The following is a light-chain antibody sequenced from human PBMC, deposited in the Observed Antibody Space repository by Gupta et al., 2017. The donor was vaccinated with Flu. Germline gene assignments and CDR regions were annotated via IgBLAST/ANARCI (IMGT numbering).Light chain of an antibody. J-gene: IGKJ2*03. V-gene: IGKV3-15*01. CDR1: QSVSSS. CDR2: GAS. Sequence: EIVMTQSPATLSVSPGERATLSCRASQSVSSSLAWYQQKPGQAPRLLIYGASTRATGVPARFSGSGSGTDFTLTISSLQSEDFAVYYCHQYDDWPPYSFGQGTKLEIK. CDR3: HQYDDWPPYS.